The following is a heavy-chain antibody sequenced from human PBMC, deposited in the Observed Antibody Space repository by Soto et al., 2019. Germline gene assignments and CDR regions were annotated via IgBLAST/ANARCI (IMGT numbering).Heavy chain of an antibody. CDR3: ATESYSGYDTYDAFDI. CDR2: INPNGET. D-gene: IGHD5-12*01. Sequence: ASVKVSCKASGYSFTTYYIHWFRQAPGQGLEWMAIINPNGETIYAQKFQGRVTMTEDTSTDTAYMELSSLRSEDTAVYYCATESYSGYDTYDAFDIWGQGTLVTVSS. V-gene: IGHV1-46*01. J-gene: IGHJ3*02. CDR1: GYSFTTYY.